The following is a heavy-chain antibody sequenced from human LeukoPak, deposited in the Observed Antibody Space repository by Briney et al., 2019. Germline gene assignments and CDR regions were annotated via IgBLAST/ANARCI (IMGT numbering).Heavy chain of an antibody. J-gene: IGHJ5*02. CDR1: GYTFTSNY. Sequence: ASVKVSCKASGYTFTSNYIHWVRQAPGQGLEWMGMIYPRDGSTSYAQKFQGRVTITADESTSTAYMELSSLRSEDTAVYYCARAEPPFGTTGTTPWFDPWGQGTLVTVSS. CDR2: IYPRDGST. CDR3: ARAEPPFGTTGTTPWFDP. D-gene: IGHD1-1*01. V-gene: IGHV1-46*01.